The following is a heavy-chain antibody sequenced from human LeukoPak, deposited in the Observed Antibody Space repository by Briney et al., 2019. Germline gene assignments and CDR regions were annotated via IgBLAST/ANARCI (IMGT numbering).Heavy chain of an antibody. CDR1: GYSFPNYW. J-gene: IGHJ3*02. CDR2: IYPGDSDT. D-gene: IGHD3-16*02. CDR3: ARSRAEKVPVWGSYRHHDAFDI. V-gene: IGHV5-51*01. Sequence: GESPKISCKGSGYSFPNYWIGWVRPMPGKGLEWMGIIYPGDSDTTYKPSFQGQVTISADKSISTAYPQWSSLKASDTAMYYCARSRAEKVPVWGSYRHHDAFDIWGQGTRVTVSP.